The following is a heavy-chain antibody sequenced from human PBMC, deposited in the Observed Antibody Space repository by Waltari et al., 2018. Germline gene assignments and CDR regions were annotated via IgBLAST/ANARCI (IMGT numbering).Heavy chain of an antibody. J-gene: IGHJ4*02. V-gene: IGHV3-48*03. CDR2: IASSGRTT. Sequence: DVRLVESGGGLVQPGGSLKLSCAVSGFSFANYEMTWVRQAPGKGLEWLSYIASSGRTTEYADSVRGRFTVSRDNSKNLLFLQMHRLRVDDTAVYYCARVWPTSFDSWGQGDLVTVSS. CDR1: GFSFANYE. CDR3: ARVWPTSFDS. D-gene: IGHD3-16*01.